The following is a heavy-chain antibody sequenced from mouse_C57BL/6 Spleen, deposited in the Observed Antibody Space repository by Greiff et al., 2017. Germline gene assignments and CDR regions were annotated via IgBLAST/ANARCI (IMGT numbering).Heavy chain of an antibody. D-gene: IGHD4-1*01. CDR2: INPGSGGT. V-gene: IGHV1-54*01. CDR1: GYAFTNYL. CDR3: ARRANWDDWYFDV. Sequence: VKLMESGAELVRPGTSVKVSCKASGYAFTNYLIEWVKQRPGQGLEWIGVINPGSGGTNYNEKFKGKATLTADKSSSTAYMQLSSLTSEDSAVYFCARRANWDDWYFDVWGTGTTVTVSS. J-gene: IGHJ1*03.